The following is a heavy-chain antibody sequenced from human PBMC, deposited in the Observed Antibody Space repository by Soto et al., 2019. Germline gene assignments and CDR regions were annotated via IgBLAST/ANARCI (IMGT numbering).Heavy chain of an antibody. CDR1: GGTFSSYA. CDR2: IIPIFGTA. Sequence: SVKVSCKASGGTFSSYAISWVRQAPGQGLEWMGGIIPIFGTANYAQKFQGRVTITADESTSTAYMELSSLRSEDTAVYYCARDASGIAVAASFDYWGQGTLVTVSS. J-gene: IGHJ4*02. CDR3: ARDASGIAVAASFDY. D-gene: IGHD6-19*01. V-gene: IGHV1-69*13.